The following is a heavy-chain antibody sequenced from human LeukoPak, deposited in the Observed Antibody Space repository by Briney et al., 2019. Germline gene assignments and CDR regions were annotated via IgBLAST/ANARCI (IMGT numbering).Heavy chain of an antibody. CDR1: GFTFSTYG. CDR2: ISGSGGST. V-gene: IGHV3-23*01. D-gene: IGHD2-21*02. J-gene: IGHJ4*02. CDR3: AKSRDFDSVVVTAFDY. Sequence: GGSLRLSCAASGFTFSTYGMNWVRQAPGKGLEWVSSISGSGGSTYYADSVKGRFTISRDNSKNTLYLQMNSLRAEDTAVYYCAKSRDFDSVVVTAFDYWGRGTLVTVSS.